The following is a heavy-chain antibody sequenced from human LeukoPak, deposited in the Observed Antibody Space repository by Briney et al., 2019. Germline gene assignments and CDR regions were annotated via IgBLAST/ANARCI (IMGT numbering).Heavy chain of an antibody. CDR3: AKASAMIVVVSKHFDY. V-gene: IGHV3-23*01. D-gene: IGHD3-22*01. Sequence: GGSLRLSCAASGFTFDDYGMSWVRQAPGKGLEWVSAISGSGGSTYYADSVKGRFTISRDNSKNTLYLQMNSLRAEDTAVYYCAKASAMIVVVSKHFDYWGQGTLVTVSS. CDR1: GFTFDDYG. J-gene: IGHJ4*02. CDR2: ISGSGGST.